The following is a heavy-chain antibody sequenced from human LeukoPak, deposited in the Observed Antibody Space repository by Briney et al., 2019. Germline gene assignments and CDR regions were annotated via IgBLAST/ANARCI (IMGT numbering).Heavy chain of an antibody. CDR2: ISGSVGST. J-gene: IGHJ6*02. V-gene: IGHV3-23*01. Sequence: GGSLRLSCAASGFTFSSYAMIWVRQAPGKGLEWVSAISGSVGSTYYADSVKGRSTISRDNSKNTLYLQMNSLRAEDTAVYYCAKDRSVVAAVYYYYGMDVWGHGTTVTVSS. D-gene: IGHD2-15*01. CDR1: GFTFSSYA. CDR3: AKDRSVVAAVYYYYGMDV.